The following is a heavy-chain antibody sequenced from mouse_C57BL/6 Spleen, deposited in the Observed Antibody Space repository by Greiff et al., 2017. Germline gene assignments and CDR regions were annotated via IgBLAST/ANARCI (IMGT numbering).Heavy chain of an antibody. V-gene: IGHV3-6*01. D-gene: IGHD2-4*01. J-gene: IGHJ3*01. CDR3: ARDNYDYPFAY. Sequence: DVQLQESGPGLVKPSQSLSLPCSVTGYSITSGYYWNWIRQFPGNKLEWMGYISYDGSNNYNPSLKNRISITRDTSKNQFFLKLNSVTTEDTATYYCARDNYDYPFAYWGQGTLVTVSA. CDR1: GYSITSGYY. CDR2: ISYDGSN.